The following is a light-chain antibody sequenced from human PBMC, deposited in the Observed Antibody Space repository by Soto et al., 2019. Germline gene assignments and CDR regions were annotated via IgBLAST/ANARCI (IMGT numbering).Light chain of an antibody. V-gene: IGKV1-27*01. Sequence: DXQXTQSXSSXXAXVGXRVTITCRASQGITTYLAWYQQKPGKVPKLLIYAASTLQSGVPSRFSGSGSGTDFTLTISSLQPEDVATYYCQNYNSAPLTFGGGTKVEI. CDR1: QGITTY. CDR2: AAS. J-gene: IGKJ4*01. CDR3: QNYNSAPLT.